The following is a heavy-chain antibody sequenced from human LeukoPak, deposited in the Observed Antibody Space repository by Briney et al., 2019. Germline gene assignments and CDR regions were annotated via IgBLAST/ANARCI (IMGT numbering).Heavy chain of an antibody. V-gene: IGHV3-23*01. CDR1: GFTFSSYA. Sequence: GGSLRLSCAASGFTFSSYAMSWVRQAPGKGLEWASAISGSGGSTYYADSVKGRFTISRDNSKNTLYLQMNSLRAEDTAVYYCAKDPSPFYSSSWYGYFDYWGQGTLVTVSS. J-gene: IGHJ4*02. D-gene: IGHD6-13*01. CDR3: AKDPSPFYSSSWYGYFDY. CDR2: ISGSGGST.